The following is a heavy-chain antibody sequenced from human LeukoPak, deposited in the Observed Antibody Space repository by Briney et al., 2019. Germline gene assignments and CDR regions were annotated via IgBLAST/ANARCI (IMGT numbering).Heavy chain of an antibody. Sequence: SETLSLTCTVSGASISSYSWSWIRQPPGKGLEWIGHLYYRGTTDYNPSLKRRVTISVDSSKNQFSLRLSSVTAADTAVYYCLVGAYYFDSWGQGTLVTVSS. CDR2: LYYRGTT. CDR3: LVGAYYFDS. V-gene: IGHV4-59*08. J-gene: IGHJ4*02. CDR1: GASISSYS.